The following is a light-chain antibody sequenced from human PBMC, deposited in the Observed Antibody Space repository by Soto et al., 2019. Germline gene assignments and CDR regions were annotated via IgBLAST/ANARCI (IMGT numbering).Light chain of an antibody. CDR1: QSITTY. CDR3: QQRSQWPPMT. J-gene: IGKJ5*01. Sequence: EMLLTQSPVTLALSPGQRATRSCRASQSITTYLAWYQGNPGQAPRLLIDDASSRATGVPARLSGSGSGTDFSLTISSLEPEDVAVYFCQQRSQWPPMTFGQGTRLEI. V-gene: IGKV3-11*01. CDR2: DAS.